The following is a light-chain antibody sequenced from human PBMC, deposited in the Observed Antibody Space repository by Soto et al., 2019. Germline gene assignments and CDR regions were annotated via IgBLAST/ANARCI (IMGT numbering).Light chain of an antibody. V-gene: IGLV1-44*01. Sequence: QSVLTQAPSASGTPGQTVTISCSGNNSNIGSYSLNWYRQVPGTAPKLIIFANHLRPSGVPDRFSGSKSGTSASLAISALQSEDEADYYCATWDDNLYGPVFGGGTKLTV. CDR2: ANH. J-gene: IGLJ3*02. CDR1: NSNIGSYS. CDR3: ATWDDNLYGPV.